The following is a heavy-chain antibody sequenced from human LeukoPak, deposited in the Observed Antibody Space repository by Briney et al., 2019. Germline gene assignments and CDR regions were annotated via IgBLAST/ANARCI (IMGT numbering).Heavy chain of an antibody. V-gene: IGHV3-21*01. CDR1: GFTFNSYA. J-gene: IGHJ5*02. CDR2: ISSSSSYI. CDR3: ARGRDNWFDP. Sequence: PGGSLRLSCAASGFTFNSYAMTWVRQAPGKGLEWVSSISSSSSYIYYADSVKGRFTISRDNAKNSLYLQMNSLRAEDTAVYYCARGRDNWFDPWGQGTLVTVSS.